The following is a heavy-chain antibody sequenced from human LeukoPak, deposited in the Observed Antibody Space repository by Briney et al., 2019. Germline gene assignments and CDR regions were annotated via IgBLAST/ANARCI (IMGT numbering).Heavy chain of an antibody. J-gene: IGHJ4*02. CDR2: ISGSGGST. CDR1: GFTFSSYA. CDR3: VRGSPNSGSQYGY. Sequence: GGSLRLSCAASGFTFSSYAMSWVRQAPGKGLEWVSAISGSGGSTYYADSVKGRFTISRDNSKNTLYLQMNSLRAEDTAVFYCVRGSPNSGSQYGYWGQGTLVTVSS. D-gene: IGHD1-26*01. V-gene: IGHV3-23*01.